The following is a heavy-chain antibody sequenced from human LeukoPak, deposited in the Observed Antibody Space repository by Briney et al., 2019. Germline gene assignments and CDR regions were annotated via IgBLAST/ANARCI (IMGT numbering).Heavy chain of an antibody. CDR3: AKFVGIVGATTSFDY. V-gene: IGHV3-23*01. CDR2: ISGSGGST. Sequence: GSLRLSCAASGFTFSSYAMSWVRQAPGKGLEWVSAISGSGGSTYYADSVKGRFTISRDNSKNTLYLQMNSLRAEDTAVYYCAKFVGIVGATTSFDYWGQGTLATVSS. D-gene: IGHD1-26*01. CDR1: GFTFSSYA. J-gene: IGHJ4*02.